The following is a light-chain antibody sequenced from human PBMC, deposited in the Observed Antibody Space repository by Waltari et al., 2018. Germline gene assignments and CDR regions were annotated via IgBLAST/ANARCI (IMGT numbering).Light chain of an antibody. CDR1: QSVSSN. V-gene: IGKV3-15*01. CDR2: GAS. CDR3: QQYNNWWT. J-gene: IGKJ1*01. Sequence: EVVMTQSPATLSVSPGERATLSCRDSQSVSSNLTGYQQKPGQAPRLLIYGASTRATNIPARFSGSGSGTEFTLTISSLQSEDFAVYYCQQYNNWWTFGQGTKVEIK.